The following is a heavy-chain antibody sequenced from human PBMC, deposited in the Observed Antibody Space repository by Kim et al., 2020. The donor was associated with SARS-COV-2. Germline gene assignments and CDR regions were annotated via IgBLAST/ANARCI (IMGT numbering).Heavy chain of an antibody. J-gene: IGHJ4*01. CDR3: ARDVPHYSSGWYSFDY. V-gene: IGHV1-69*04. CDR1: GGTFSSYA. Sequence: SVKVSCKASGGTFSSYAISWVRQAPGQGLEWMGRIIPILSIANYAQKFQDRVTITADKSTSTAYMELSSLRSEDTAVYYCARDVPHYSSGWYSFDYWG. CDR2: IIPILSIA. D-gene: IGHD6-19*01.